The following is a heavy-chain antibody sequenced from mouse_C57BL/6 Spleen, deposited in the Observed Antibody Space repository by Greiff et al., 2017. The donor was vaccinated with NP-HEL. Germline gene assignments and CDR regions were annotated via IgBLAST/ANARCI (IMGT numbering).Heavy chain of an antibody. D-gene: IGHD4-1*01. Sequence: VQLQQSGAELVRPGTSVKVSCKASGYAFTNYLIEWVKQRPGQGLEWIGVINPGSGGTNYNEKFKGKATLTADKSSSTAYMQLSSLTSEDSAVYCCARGGELGLKFAYWGQGTLVTVSA. CDR1: GYAFTNYL. CDR3: ARGGELGLKFAY. V-gene: IGHV1-54*01. J-gene: IGHJ3*01. CDR2: INPGSGGT.